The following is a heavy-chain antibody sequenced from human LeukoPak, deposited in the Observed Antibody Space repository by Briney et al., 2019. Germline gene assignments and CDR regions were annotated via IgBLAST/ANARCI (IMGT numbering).Heavy chain of an antibody. D-gene: IGHD4-17*01. V-gene: IGHV3-21*01. CDR1: GFTFSDYS. Sequence: GGSLRLSCAASGFTFSDYSMNWVRQAPGKGLEWVSSISFDSSYRNYADSVKGRFTVSRDNTENSLYLHMSNLRAEDTAVYYCARRTDGDYVLYYYYYMDVWGKGTTVTVSS. J-gene: IGHJ6*03. CDR2: ISFDSSYR. CDR3: ARRTDGDYVLYYYYYMDV.